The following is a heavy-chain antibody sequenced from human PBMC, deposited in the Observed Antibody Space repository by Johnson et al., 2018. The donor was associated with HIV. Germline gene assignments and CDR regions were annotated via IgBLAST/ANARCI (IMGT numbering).Heavy chain of an antibody. CDR2: ISWNSDNI. CDR1: GFTFGDYG. Sequence: EVQLVESGGGVVRPGGSLRLSCAASGFTFGDYGMSWVRQVPGKGLAWVSGISWNSDNIGYADSVKGRFTLSRDNAKNSRYLEMNSLRAEDTALYYCARDDGRGGWWPDAFDIWGQGTMVTVSS. CDR3: ARDDGRGGWWPDAFDI. V-gene: IGHV3-20*04. D-gene: IGHD2-15*01. J-gene: IGHJ3*02.